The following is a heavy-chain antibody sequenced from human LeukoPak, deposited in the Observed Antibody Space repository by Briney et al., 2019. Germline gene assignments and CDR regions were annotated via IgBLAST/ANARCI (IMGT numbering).Heavy chain of an antibody. CDR2: IYNTGST. D-gene: IGHD3-10*01. J-gene: IGHJ4*02. CDR1: GNFISRGYY. Sequence: PSETLSLTCGVSGNFISRGYYWAWIRQPPGKGLEWIGSIYNTGSTYYNPSLKSRVTMSIDTSKNQFSLKLSSVTAADTAVYYCARNTRAWSPLGETQSAPHCFDSWGQGTLVTVSS. V-gene: IGHV4-38-2*01. CDR3: ARNTRAWSPLGETQSAPHCFDS.